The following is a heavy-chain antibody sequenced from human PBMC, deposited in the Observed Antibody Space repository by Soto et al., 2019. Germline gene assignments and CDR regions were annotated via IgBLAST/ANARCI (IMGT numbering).Heavy chain of an antibody. CDR1: GFTFSSYW. CDR2: INSDGSST. J-gene: IGHJ4*02. V-gene: IGHV3-74*01. D-gene: IGHD4-17*01. CDR3: ARYRQEGGDLDY. Sequence: GSLRLSCAASGFTFSSYWMHWVRQAPGKGLVWVSRINSDGSSTSYADSVKGRFTISRDNAKNTLYLQMNSLRAEDTAVYYCARYRQEGGDLDYWGQGTLVTVSS.